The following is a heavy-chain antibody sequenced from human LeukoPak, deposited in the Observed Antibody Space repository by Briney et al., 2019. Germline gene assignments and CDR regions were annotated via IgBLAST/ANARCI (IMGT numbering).Heavy chain of an antibody. Sequence: PSETLSLTCTVSGGSISSTNYYWGWIRQPPGKGLEWIGSISYSGSTYYNPSLKSRVTTSLDTSKNQFSLKLSSVTAADTAVYYCARDQDDTTGYWGQGTLVTVSS. J-gene: IGHJ4*02. D-gene: IGHD1-14*01. CDR2: ISYSGST. CDR3: ARDQDDTTGY. V-gene: IGHV4-39*07. CDR1: GGSISSTNYY.